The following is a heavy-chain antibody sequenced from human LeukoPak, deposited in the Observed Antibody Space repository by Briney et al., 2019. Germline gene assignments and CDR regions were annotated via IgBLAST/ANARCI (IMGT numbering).Heavy chain of an antibody. J-gene: IGHJ4*02. CDR1: GVSISSHY. V-gene: IGHV4-59*11. D-gene: IGHD2-8*01. Sequence: SETLSLTCNVSGVSISSHYWSWLRQPPGKGLEWIGYRYHNGNSNYNPSLRSRVTVSIDMSKSQVSLSLNSVTAADTAVYYCARMVFGIMTGYYHDSWGQGTLDTVSS. CDR3: ARMVFGIMTGYYHDS. CDR2: RYHNGNS.